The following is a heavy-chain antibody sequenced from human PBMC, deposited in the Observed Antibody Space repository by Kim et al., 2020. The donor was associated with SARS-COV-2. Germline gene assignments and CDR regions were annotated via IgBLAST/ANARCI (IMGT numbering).Heavy chain of an antibody. V-gene: IGHV1-69*13. J-gene: IGHJ6*02. CDR1: GGTFSSYA. Sequence: SVKVSCKASGGTFSSYAISWVRQAPGQGLEWMGGIIPIFGTANYAQKFQGRVTITADESTSTAYMELSSLRSEDAAVYYCASRGLGVVAAVYYYYGMDVWGQGTTVTVSS. D-gene: IGHD2-15*01. CDR2: IIPIFGTA. CDR3: ASRGLGVVAAVYYYYGMDV.